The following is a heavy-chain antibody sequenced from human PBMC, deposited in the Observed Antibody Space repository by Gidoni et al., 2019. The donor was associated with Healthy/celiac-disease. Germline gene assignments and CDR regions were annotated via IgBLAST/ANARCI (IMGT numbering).Heavy chain of an antibody. J-gene: IGHJ6*02. D-gene: IGHD3-16*02. Sequence: ESGGGVVQPGRSLRLSCAASGFTFSSYGMHWVRQAPGKGLEWVAVISYDGSNKYYADSVKGRFTISRDNSKNTLYLQMNSLRAEDTAVYYCAKDAPDYVWGSYRPPRGMDVWGQGTTVTVSS. CDR1: GFTFSSYG. CDR2: ISYDGSNK. V-gene: IGHV3-30*18. CDR3: AKDAPDYVWGSYRPPRGMDV.